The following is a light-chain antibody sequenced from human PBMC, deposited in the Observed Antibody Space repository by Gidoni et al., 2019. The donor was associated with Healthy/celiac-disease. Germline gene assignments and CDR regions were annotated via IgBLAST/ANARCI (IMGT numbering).Light chain of an antibody. J-gene: IGLJ1*01. CDR2: DVS. Sequence: QPALTQPASVSCPPGQSTTISCTGTSSDVGGYNYVSWYQQHPGKAPKLMIYDVSNRPSGVSNRFSGSKSGNTASLTISGLQAEDEADYYCSSYTSSSTLSYVFGTGTKVTVL. CDR3: SSYTSSSTLSYV. V-gene: IGLV2-14*03. CDR1: SSDVGGYNY.